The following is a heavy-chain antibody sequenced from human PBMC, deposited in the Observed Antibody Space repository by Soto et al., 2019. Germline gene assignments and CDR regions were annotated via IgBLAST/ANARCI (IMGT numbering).Heavy chain of an antibody. D-gene: IGHD3-10*01. CDR2: IKEDGSER. CDR1: GFTFNSYW. V-gene: IGHV3-7*04. CDR3: ARATGADKEDY. Sequence: EVQLVESGGGLVQPGGSLRLSCAASGFTFNSYWMSWVRQAPGKGLEWVANIKEDGSERYYLDSVKGRVTISRDNAKNSLYLQMDSLRAEDTAVYYCARATGADKEDYWGQGTLVTVSS. J-gene: IGHJ4*02.